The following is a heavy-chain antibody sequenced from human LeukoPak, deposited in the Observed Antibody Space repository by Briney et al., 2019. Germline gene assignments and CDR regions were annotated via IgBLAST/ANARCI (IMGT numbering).Heavy chain of an antibody. CDR3: ARVRIPY. CDR2: IGSSGRTI. D-gene: IGHD2-2*02. V-gene: IGHV3-48*04. CDR1: GFIFSSYS. J-gene: IGHJ4*02. Sequence: PGGSLRLSCAASGFIFSSYSINWVRQAPGKGLEWVSYIGSSGRTIYYADSVKGRFTISRDNAKNSLYLQMNSLRAEDTAVYYCARVRIPYWGQGTLVTVSS.